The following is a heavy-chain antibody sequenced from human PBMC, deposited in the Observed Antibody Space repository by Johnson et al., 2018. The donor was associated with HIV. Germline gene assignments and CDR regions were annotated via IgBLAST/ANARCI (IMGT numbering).Heavy chain of an antibody. J-gene: IGHJ3*02. Sequence: QVQLVESGVGVVQPGGSLKLSCAASGFTVSNNFMSWVRQAPGKGLEWVAVISYDGSNKYYADSVKGRFTISRDNSKNTLYLQMNSLRAEDTAVYYCAKVLGYSSSSRDAFDIWGQGTMVTVSS. CDR1: GFTVSNNF. CDR3: AKVLGYSSSSRDAFDI. CDR2: ISYDGSNK. V-gene: IGHV3-30*18. D-gene: IGHD6-6*01.